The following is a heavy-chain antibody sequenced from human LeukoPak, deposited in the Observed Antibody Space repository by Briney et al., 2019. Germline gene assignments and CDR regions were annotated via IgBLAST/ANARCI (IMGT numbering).Heavy chain of an antibody. CDR2: ISGSGGNT. D-gene: IGHD3-16*01. V-gene: IGHV3-23*01. J-gene: IGHJ6*03. Sequence: GGSLRLSCAASGVTFSNYAMSWVRQAPGKGLEWVSVISGSGGNTHYADSVKGRFTISRDNSKNTLYLQMNSLRAEDTALYYCAGGRYYYYYYMDVWGKGTTVTVSS. CDR1: GVTFSNYA. CDR3: AGGRYYYYYYMDV.